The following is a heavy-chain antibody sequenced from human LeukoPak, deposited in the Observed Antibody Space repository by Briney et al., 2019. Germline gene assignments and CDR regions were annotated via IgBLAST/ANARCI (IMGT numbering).Heavy chain of an antibody. CDR3: ARGHLPTIPAAMVTYYYYYYYMDV. CDR1: GFTFSSYS. V-gene: IGHV3-21*01. Sequence: GGSLRLSCAASGFTFSSYSMNWVRQAPGKGLEWVSSISSSSSYIYYADSVKGRFTISRDNAKNSLYLQMNSLRADDTAVYYCARGHLPTIPAAMVTYYYYYYYMDVWGKGTTVTVSS. D-gene: IGHD2-2*01. CDR2: ISSSSSYI. J-gene: IGHJ6*03.